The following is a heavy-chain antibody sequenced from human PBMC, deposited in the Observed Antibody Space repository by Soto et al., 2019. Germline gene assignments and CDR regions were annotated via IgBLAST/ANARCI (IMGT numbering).Heavy chain of an antibody. V-gene: IGHV6-1*01. CDR1: GDSVSSNSAA. CDR2: TYYRSKWYN. D-gene: IGHD5-12*01. Sequence: SQTLSLTCAISGDSVSSNSAAWNWIRQSPSRGLEWLGRTYYRSKWYNDYAVSVKSRITINPDTSKNQLSLQLNSVTPEDTPVNYCARGSWLRFRRWFDPWGQGTLVTVSS. CDR3: ARGSWLRFRRWFDP. J-gene: IGHJ5*02.